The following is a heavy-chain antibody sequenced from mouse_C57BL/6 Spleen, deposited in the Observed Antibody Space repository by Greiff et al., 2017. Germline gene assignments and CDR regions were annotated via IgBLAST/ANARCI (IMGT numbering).Heavy chain of an antibody. CDR1: GFTFSDYY. CDR2: ISNGGGST. CDR3: ARHYGYDVDWYFDV. J-gene: IGHJ1*03. D-gene: IGHD2-2*01. V-gene: IGHV5-12*01. Sequence: EVKVVESGGGLVQPGGSLKLSCAASGFTFSDYYMYWVRQTPEKRLEWVAYISNGGGSTYSPDTVKGRFTISRDNAKNTLYLQMSRLTSEDTAMYYCARHYGYDVDWYFDVWGTGTTVTVSS.